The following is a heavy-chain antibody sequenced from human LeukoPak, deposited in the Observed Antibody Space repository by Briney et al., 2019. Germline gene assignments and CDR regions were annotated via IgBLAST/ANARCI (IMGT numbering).Heavy chain of an antibody. CDR1: GGSISSYY. V-gene: IGHV4-59*01. J-gene: IGHJ5*02. D-gene: IGHD3-3*01. CDR2: IYYSGST. Sequence: SETLSLTCTVSGGSISSYYWSWIRQPPGKGLEWIGYIYYSGSTNYNPSLKSRVTISVDTSKNQFSLKLSSVTAADTAVYYCARGGVLRFLEWLRRGRHWFDPWGQGTLVTVSS. CDR3: ARGGVLRFLEWLRRGRHWFDP.